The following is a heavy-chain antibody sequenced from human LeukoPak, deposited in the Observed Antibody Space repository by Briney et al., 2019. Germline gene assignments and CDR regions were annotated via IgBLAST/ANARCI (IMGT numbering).Heavy chain of an antibody. D-gene: IGHD2-15*01. CDR3: ASESSHFYCSGGSCYPEY. CDR1: GFTFSSYS. Sequence: PGGSLRLSCAASGFTFSSYSMNWVRQAPGKGLEWVSYISSSSSTIYYADSVKGRFTISRDNAKNSLYLQMNSLRAEDTAVYYCASESSHFYCSGGSCYPEYWGQGTLDTVSS. J-gene: IGHJ4*02. V-gene: IGHV3-48*04. CDR2: ISSSSSTI.